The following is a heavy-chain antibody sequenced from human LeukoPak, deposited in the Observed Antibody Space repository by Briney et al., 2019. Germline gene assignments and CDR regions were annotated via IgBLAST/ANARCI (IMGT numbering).Heavy chain of an antibody. J-gene: IGHJ4*02. CDR1: GGSFSGYY. D-gene: IGHD3-22*01. CDR2: INHSGST. Sequence: SETLSLTRAVYGGSFSGYYWSWIRQPPGKGLEWIGEINHSGSTNYNPSLKSRVTISVDTSKNQFSLKLSSVTAADTAVYYCAREEVYDSSGYSDYWGQGTLVTVSS. V-gene: IGHV4-34*01. CDR3: AREEVYDSSGYSDY.